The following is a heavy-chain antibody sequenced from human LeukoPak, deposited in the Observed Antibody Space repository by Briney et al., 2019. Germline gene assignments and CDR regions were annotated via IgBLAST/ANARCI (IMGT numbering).Heavy chain of an antibody. CDR2: IYPGDSDS. D-gene: IGHD3-3*01. CDR1: GYSFTSYW. CDR3: ARRYYDFWSGYSSWFDP. J-gene: IGHJ5*02. Sequence: LGESLKISCKGSGYSFTSYWIGWVRQMPRKGLEWMGIIYPGDSDSRYSPSFQGQVTISADKSISTAYLQWSSLKASDTAMYYCARRYYDFWSGYSSWFDPWGQGTLVTVSS. V-gene: IGHV5-51*01.